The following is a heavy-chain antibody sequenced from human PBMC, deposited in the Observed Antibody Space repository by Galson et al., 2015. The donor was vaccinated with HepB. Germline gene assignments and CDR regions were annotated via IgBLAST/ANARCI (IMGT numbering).Heavy chain of an antibody. J-gene: IGHJ3*02. CDR2: IKEDGSEK. D-gene: IGHD4-17*01. V-gene: IGHV3-7*03. CDR3: ARDHTDYGETFNAFDI. CDR1: GFTLNRYW. Sequence: SLRLSCAASGFTLNRYWMGWVRQAPGKGLEWVANIKEDGSEKYYVDSVKGRFTISRDNAKDLLFLQMTSLRAEDTAVYYCARDHTDYGETFNAFDIWGQGTKVTVSS.